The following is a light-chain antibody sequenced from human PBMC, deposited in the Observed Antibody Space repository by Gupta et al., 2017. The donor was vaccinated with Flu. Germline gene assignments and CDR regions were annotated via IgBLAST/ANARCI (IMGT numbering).Light chain of an antibody. CDR3: QHRNCSPFT. V-gene: IGKV1-9*01. Sequence: DIQLTQSPSFLSASVGDRVTITCRASQDISNYLAWYQEKPGEAPKLLIYGACTVKSGVPSRFSGSGSGTEFTLTITSRQPEDFATYYCQHRNCSPFTFGHGTKVDIK. CDR2: GAC. J-gene: IGKJ3*01. CDR1: QDISNY.